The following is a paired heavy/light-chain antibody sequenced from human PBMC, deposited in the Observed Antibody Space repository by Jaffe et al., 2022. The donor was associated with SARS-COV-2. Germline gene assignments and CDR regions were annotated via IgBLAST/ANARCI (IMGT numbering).Light chain of an antibody. CDR3: QQYYNLPYA. CDR2: WAS. V-gene: IGKV4-1*01. CDR1: QSLLFSSNNKNY. Sequence: SVMTQSPDSLVVSLGERATINCKSSQSLLFSSNNKNYLAWYQQKPGQPPKLLISWASTRESGVPDRFSGSGSATDFTLTISSLQAEDVAVYYCQQYYNLPYAFGQGTKLEIK. J-gene: IGKJ2*01.
Heavy chain of an antibody. CDR1: GDSISSGGYY. V-gene: IGHV4-31*03. CDR3: VRDNGASGAGSFDQ. D-gene: IGHD3-10*01. Sequence: QVQLQESGPGLVEPSQTLSLTCTVSGDSISSGGYYWNWIRQHPGKGLEWIAYMSYSGTTYYNPSLQSRVTISGDTSKNQISVRLTSVTATDTGVYFCVRDNGASGAGSFDQWGQGILVTVSS. J-gene: IGHJ4*02. CDR2: MSYSGTT.